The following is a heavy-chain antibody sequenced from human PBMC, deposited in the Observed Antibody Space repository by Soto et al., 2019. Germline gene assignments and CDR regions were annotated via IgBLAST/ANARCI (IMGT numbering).Heavy chain of an antibody. D-gene: IGHD2-15*01. CDR3: ARDRRGYCSGGSCYGGDY. Sequence: QVQLVQSGAEVKKPGSSVNVSCKASGGTFSSYAISWVRQAPGQGLEWMGGIIPIFGTANYAQKFQGRVTIPADESTSKAYMELSSLRSEDTAVYYCARDRRGYCSGGSCYGGDYWGQGTLVTVSS. V-gene: IGHV1-69*01. J-gene: IGHJ4*02. CDR1: GGTFSSYA. CDR2: IIPIFGTA.